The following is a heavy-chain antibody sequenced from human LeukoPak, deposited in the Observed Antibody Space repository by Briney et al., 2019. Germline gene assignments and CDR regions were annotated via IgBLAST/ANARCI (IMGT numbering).Heavy chain of an antibody. CDR3: ARRGHSAMVTFDI. CDR1: GGSISSYY. D-gene: IGHD5-18*01. CDR2: GYYSGSG. V-gene: IGHV4-59*08. J-gene: IGHJ3*02. Sequence: PSETLSLTCTVSGGSISSYYWSWIRQPPGEGLESIGYGYYSGSGNYNPSLKRRVTISVDTSMSQFSLKLSSVTAADTAVYFCARRGHSAMVTFDIWGQGTMVTVSS.